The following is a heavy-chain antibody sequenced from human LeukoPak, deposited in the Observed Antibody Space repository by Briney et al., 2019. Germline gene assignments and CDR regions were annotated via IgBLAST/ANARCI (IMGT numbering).Heavy chain of an antibody. J-gene: IGHJ4*02. CDR3: ARDQLGYCSSTSCPPGY. V-gene: IGHV1-2*02. D-gene: IGHD2-2*01. Sequence: ASVKVSCKASGYTFTGYYMHWVRQAPGQGLEWTGWINPNSGGTNYAQKFQGRVTMTRDTSISTAYMELSRLRSDDTAVYYCARDQLGYCSSTSCPPGYWGQGTLVTVSS. CDR1: GYTFTGYY. CDR2: INPNSGGT.